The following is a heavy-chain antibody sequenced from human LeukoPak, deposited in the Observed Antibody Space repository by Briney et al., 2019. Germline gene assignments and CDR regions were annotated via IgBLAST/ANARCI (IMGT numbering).Heavy chain of an antibody. CDR3: ARDVHRYYGDY. V-gene: IGHV3-21*01. Sequence: GGSLRLSCAASGFTFSSYSMTWVRQAPGKGLEWVSSISSSSSYIYYADSVKGRFTISRDNAKNSLYLQMNSLRAEDTAVFYCARDVHRYYGDYWGQGTLVTVSS. CDR2: ISSSSSYI. J-gene: IGHJ4*02. CDR1: GFTFSSYS. D-gene: IGHD3-3*01.